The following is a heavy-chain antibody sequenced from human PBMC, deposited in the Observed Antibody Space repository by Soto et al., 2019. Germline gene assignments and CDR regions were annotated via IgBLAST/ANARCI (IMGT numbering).Heavy chain of an antibody. V-gene: IGHV3-30*14. Sequence: QELLVESGGGVVQPGRSLRLSCAASGFTFRSFAMHWVRQAPGKGLEWVSVISFNGLSQFYPDAVRGRFSISRDNSKNTRYLQLDSVRPDDTAVYYCARGGRGLRGAFDVWGQGTEVSVS. CDR1: GFTFRSFA. CDR2: ISFNGLSQ. D-gene: IGHD3-16*01. CDR3: ARGGRGLRGAFDV. J-gene: IGHJ3*01.